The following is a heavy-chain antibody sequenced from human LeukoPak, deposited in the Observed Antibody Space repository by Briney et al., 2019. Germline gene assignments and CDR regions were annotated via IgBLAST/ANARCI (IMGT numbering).Heavy chain of an antibody. D-gene: IGHD3-3*01. Sequence: SETLSLTCAVYGGSFSGYYWSWIRQPPGKGLEWIGYIYYSGSTNYNPSLKSRVIISVDTSKNQFSLKLSSVTAADTAVYYCARDGYYDFWSGYLVGAFDIWGQGTMVTVSS. CDR2: IYYSGST. CDR3: ARDGYYDFWSGYLVGAFDI. V-gene: IGHV4-59*01. CDR1: GGSFSGYY. J-gene: IGHJ3*02.